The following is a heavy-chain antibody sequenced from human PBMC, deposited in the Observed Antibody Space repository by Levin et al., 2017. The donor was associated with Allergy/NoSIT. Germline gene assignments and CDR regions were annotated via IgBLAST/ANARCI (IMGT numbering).Heavy chain of an antibody. CDR3: ARGGGTSSVPDAFDI. Sequence: SCRASGYIFSTYGISWVRQVPGQGLEWMGWIRTHNGYTYLAETFQGKVTMTTDTSTRSVYMDMTRLRSDDTAVYYCARGGGTSSVPDAFDIWGQGTMVTVSS. D-gene: IGHD2-15*01. V-gene: IGHV1-18*01. J-gene: IGHJ3*02. CDR1: GYIFSTYG. CDR2: IRTHNGYT.